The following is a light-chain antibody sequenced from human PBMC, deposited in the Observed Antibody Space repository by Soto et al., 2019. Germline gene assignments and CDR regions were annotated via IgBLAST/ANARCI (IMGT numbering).Light chain of an antibody. CDR2: GAS. J-gene: IGKJ1*01. V-gene: IGKV3-15*01. CDR1: QSVSSN. Sequence: EIVMTQSPATLSVSPGERATLSCRASQSVSSNLAWYQQKPGQAPRLLIYGASTRATGIPARFSGSRSGTESTLTICMPQSEDFAVDYCQQYNNWHGTFGQGNKVEIK. CDR3: QQYNNWHGT.